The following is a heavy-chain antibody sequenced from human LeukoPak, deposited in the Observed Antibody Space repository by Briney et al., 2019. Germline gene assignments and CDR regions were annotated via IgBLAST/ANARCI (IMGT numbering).Heavy chain of an antibody. CDR3: AKTTVGYSSGRFPGWPADY. CDR2: IFGSGGSA. Sequence: PGGSLRLSCTASGFAFGSYAMYWVRRAPGKGLEWVSGIFGSGGSAHYADSVKGRFTISRDNSKNTVYLEMNSLGVEGTAVYYCAKTTVGYSSGRFPGWPADYWGQGTLVTVSS. CDR1: GFAFGSYA. D-gene: IGHD2-15*01. J-gene: IGHJ4*02. V-gene: IGHV3-23*01.